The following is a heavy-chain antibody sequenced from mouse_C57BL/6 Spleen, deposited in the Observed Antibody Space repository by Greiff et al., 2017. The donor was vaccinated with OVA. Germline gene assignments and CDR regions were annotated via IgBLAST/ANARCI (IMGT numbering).Heavy chain of an antibody. V-gene: IGHV1-64*01. CDR1: GYTFTSYW. Sequence: QVKLQQPGAELVKPGASVKLSCKASGYTFTSYWMHWVKQRPGPGLEWIGMIHPNSGSTNYNEKFKSKATLTVDKSSSTAYMQLSSLTSEDAAVEYCAREGRGYFDYWGQGTTLTVSA. J-gene: IGHJ2*01. CDR2: IHPNSGST. CDR3: AREGRGYFDY.